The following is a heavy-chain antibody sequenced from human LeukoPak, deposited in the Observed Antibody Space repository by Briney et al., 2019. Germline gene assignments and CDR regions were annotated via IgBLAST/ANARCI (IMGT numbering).Heavy chain of an antibody. Sequence: ASVKVSCKASGGTFSSYAISWVRQAPGQGLEWMGWISAYNGNTNYAQKLQGRVTMTTDTSTSTAYMELRSLRSDDTAVYYCARTQRIAVAGTEFDYWGQGTLVTVSS. J-gene: IGHJ4*02. V-gene: IGHV1-18*01. CDR1: GGTFSSYA. D-gene: IGHD6-19*01. CDR3: ARTQRIAVAGTEFDY. CDR2: ISAYNGNT.